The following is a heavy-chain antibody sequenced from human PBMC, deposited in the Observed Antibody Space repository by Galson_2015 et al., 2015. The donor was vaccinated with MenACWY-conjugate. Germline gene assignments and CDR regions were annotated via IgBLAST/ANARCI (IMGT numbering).Heavy chain of an antibody. Sequence: LSCAASGFTFSSTGMHWVRQAPGKGLEWVAFISYDGSNKYYADSVKGRFTISRDNSKNTLYLQMNSLRAEDTAVYYCAKESIAATNEYYFDYWGQGTLVTVSS. D-gene: IGHD6-6*01. CDR3: AKESIAATNEYYFDY. J-gene: IGHJ4*02. CDR1: GFTFSSTG. CDR2: ISYDGSNK. V-gene: IGHV3-30*06.